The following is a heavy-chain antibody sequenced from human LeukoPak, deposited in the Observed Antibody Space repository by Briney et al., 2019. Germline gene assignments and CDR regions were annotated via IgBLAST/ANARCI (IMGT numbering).Heavy chain of an antibody. J-gene: IGHJ3*02. V-gene: IGHV3-33*01. CDR1: GFTFSSYG. CDR2: IWYDGSNK. CDR3: ARDRGVFMVRGLEAFDI. D-gene: IGHD3-10*01. Sequence: PGGSLRLSCAASGFTFSSYGMHWVRQAPGKGLEWVAVIWYDGSNKYYADSVKGRFTSSRDNSKNTLYMQMNSLRAEDTAVYYCARDRGVFMVRGLEAFDIWGQGTMVTVSS.